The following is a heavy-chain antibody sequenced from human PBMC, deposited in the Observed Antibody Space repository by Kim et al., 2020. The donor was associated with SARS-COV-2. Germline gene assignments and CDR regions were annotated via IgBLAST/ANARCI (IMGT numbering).Heavy chain of an antibody. CDR2: IIPIFGTA. J-gene: IGHJ5*02. Sequence: SVKVSCKASGGTFSSYAISWVRQAPGQGLEWMGGIIPIFGTANYAQKFQGRVTITADESTSTAYMELSSLRSEDTAVYYCAREASEQLWLDLLYNWFDPWGQGTLVTVSS. CDR3: AREASEQLWLDLLYNWFDP. V-gene: IGHV1-69*13. D-gene: IGHD5-18*01. CDR1: GGTFSSYA.